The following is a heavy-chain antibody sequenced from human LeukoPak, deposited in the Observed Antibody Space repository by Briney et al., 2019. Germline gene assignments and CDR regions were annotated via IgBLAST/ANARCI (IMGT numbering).Heavy chain of an antibody. V-gene: IGHV3-7*01. D-gene: IGHD1-26*01. CDR2: INQYGSEK. Sequence: GGSLRLSCAASGFAFSDYWMNWVRQAPGKGLEWVANINQYGSEKYYVDSVKGRFTVSRDNAQNSFFLQMNSLRAEDTAVYYCARQIVGANDYWGQGTLVTVSS. CDR3: ARQIVGANDY. J-gene: IGHJ4*02. CDR1: GFAFSDYW.